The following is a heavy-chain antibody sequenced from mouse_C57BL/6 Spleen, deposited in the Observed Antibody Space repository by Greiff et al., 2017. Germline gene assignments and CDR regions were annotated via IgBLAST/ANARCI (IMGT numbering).Heavy chain of an antibody. V-gene: IGHV1-61*01. CDR1: GYTFTSYS. CDR3: RGWDNDGCGFAY. J-gene: IGHJ3*01. D-gene: IGHD2-3*01. CDR2: IYPSDSET. Sequence: QVQLQQPGAELVRPGSSVKLSCKASGYTFTSYSMDWVKQRPGKSLEWIGNIYPSDSETNYNQKFKGKATLTVDKSSSTVYMQLSSLTSEDSAVYCCRGWDNDGCGFAYWGQGTLVTVSA.